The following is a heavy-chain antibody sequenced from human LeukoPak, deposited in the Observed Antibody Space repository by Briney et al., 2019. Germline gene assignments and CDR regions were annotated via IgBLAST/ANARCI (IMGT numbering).Heavy chain of an antibody. D-gene: IGHD5-12*01. V-gene: IGHV4-59*01. CDR1: GGSISSYY. CDR2: VYYTGST. CDR3: AREGYGGYGPGTFGY. J-gene: IGHJ4*02. Sequence: PSETLSLTCTVSGGSISSYYWSWIRQPPGKGLEWIGNVYYTGSTNYNPSLKSRVTISVDTSKNQFSLKLSSVTAADTAVYYCAREGYGGYGPGTFGYWGQGTLVTVSS.